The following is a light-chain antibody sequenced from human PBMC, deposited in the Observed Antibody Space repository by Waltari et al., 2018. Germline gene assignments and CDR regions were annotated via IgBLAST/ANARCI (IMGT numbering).Light chain of an antibody. CDR3: QQYHSTPYT. Sequence: DIVMTQSPDSLAVSLGERATINCKSSQNVLYAFNNTNFLSWYQQKPGQPPRLLIYWASTLEAGVPDRFSGSGSGADFSLTISSLQTDDAAVYYCQQYHSTPYTFGPGTKLEI. CDR1: QNVLYAFNNTNF. V-gene: IGKV4-1*01. CDR2: WAS. J-gene: IGKJ2*01.